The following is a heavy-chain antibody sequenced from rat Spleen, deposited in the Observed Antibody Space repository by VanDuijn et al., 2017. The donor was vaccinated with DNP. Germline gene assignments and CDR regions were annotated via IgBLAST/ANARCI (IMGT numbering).Heavy chain of an antibody. CDR1: GYTFTTYY. J-gene: IGHJ4*01. V-gene: IGHV1-43*01. Sequence: QVQLQQSGAELTKPGSSVKISCKASGYTFTTYYISWIKQTTGQGLEYIAYINTGSGGVRYNEKFRDKATLTADKSTSTAYMDLTRLTSEDSAIYYCTRGRTTRYYAMDAWGQGTSVTVSS. CDR3: TRGRTTRYYAMDA. D-gene: IGHD1-4*01. CDR2: INTGSGGV.